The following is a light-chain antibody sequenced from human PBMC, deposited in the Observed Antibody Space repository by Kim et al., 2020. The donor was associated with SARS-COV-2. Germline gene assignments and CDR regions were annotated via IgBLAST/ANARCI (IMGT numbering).Light chain of an antibody. Sequence: SLGERATLSCRACQTINNKLFWYQQKPGQAPRLLIYDATTRATGIPARFIGSGSETDFTLTISSLQSEDFAVYYCQQSNNWPPLTFGQGTKVDIK. CDR3: QQSNNWPPLT. J-gene: IGKJ1*01. V-gene: IGKV3-15*01. CDR1: QTINNK. CDR2: DAT.